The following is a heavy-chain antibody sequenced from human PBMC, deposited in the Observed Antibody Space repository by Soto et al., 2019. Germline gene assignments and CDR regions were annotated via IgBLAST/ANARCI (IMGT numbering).Heavy chain of an antibody. D-gene: IGHD3-9*01. J-gene: IGHJ5*02. Sequence: PSETLSLTCTVSGGSISSYYWSWIRQPPGKGLEWIGYIYYSGSTNYNPSLKSRVTISVDTSKNQFSLKLSSVTAADTAVFYCARQNVNYDILTGYSKEVWFDPWGQGTLVTVS. CDR3: ARQNVNYDILTGYSKEVWFDP. V-gene: IGHV4-59*08. CDR2: IYYSGST. CDR1: GGSISSYY.